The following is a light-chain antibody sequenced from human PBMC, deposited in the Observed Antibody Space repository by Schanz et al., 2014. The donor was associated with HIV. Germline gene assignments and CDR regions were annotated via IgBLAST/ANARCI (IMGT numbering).Light chain of an antibody. CDR2: DAS. CDR1: QSVSSY. Sequence: EIVLTQSPGTLSLSPGERGTLSCRASQSVSSYLAWYQQKPGQAPRLLIYDASNRATGIPARFSGSGSGTDFTLTISSLEPDDCAVYYCQQRSNWPPGYTFGQGTKLEIK. V-gene: IGKV3-11*01. J-gene: IGKJ2*01. CDR3: QQRSNWPPGYT.